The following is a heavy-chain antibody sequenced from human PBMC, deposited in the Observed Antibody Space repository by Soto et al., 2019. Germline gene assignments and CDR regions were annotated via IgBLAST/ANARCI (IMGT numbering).Heavy chain of an antibody. D-gene: IGHD2-21*01. CDR1: GFTFNNYW. J-gene: IGHJ4*02. Sequence: VQLVESGGGLVQHGGSLRLSCAASGFTFNNYWMHWVRQAPGEGLVWVPRLNGYGTTTNYADSVKGRFTISIDNAKNILYLQMNSLRSEDTAVYYCARDLNCGQVDYWGQGTLVTVSS. CDR3: ARDLNCGQVDY. V-gene: IGHV3-74*01. CDR2: LNGYGTTT.